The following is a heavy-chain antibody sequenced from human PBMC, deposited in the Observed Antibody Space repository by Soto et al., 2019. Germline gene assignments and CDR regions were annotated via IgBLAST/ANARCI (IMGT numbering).Heavy chain of an antibody. Sequence: SETLSLTCTVSGCSISSSSYYWGWIRQPPGKGLEWVGSINYSGSTYYNPSPKSRVTITVNTYKNQFSLKLSSVTAADTAVYYCARWCRGEDAFDIWGQGTMVTVSS. D-gene: IGHD3-16*01. CDR1: GCSISSSSYY. CDR2: INYSGST. CDR3: ARWCRGEDAFDI. J-gene: IGHJ3*02. V-gene: IGHV4-39*01.